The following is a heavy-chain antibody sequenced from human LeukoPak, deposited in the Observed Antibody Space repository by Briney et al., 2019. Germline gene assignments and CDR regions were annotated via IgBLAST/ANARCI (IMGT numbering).Heavy chain of an antibody. CDR1: GGSISSSSYY. D-gene: IGHD3-3*01. V-gene: IGHV4-39*01. CDR2: IYYSGST. J-gene: IGHJ6*03. CDR3: ARHDTTFGAAHFYMDV. Sequence: SETLSLTCTVSGGSISSSSYYWGWIRQPPGKGLEWIGSIYYSGSTNNNPSLKSRVTISADTSKNQFSLKLSSVTAADTAVYYCARHDTTFGAAHFYMDVWAKGTTVTVSS.